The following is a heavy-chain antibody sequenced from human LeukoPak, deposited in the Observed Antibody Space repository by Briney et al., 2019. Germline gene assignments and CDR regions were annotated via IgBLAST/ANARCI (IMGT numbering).Heavy chain of an antibody. Sequence: GGSLRLSCAASGFIFSNAWMSWVRQAPGKGLEWVGRIKSKTDGGTTDYAAPVKGRFTISRDDSKNTLYLQMNSLKTEDTAVYYCTTRPLYSSGWYDYWGQGTLVTVSS. CDR3: TTRPLYSSGWYDY. CDR1: GFIFSNAW. V-gene: IGHV3-15*01. D-gene: IGHD6-19*01. J-gene: IGHJ4*02. CDR2: IKSKTDGGTT.